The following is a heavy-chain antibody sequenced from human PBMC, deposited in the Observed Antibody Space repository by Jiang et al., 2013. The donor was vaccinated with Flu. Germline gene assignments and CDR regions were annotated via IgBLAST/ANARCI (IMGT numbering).Heavy chain of an antibody. CDR3: ARLQVVVAARLGGWFDP. D-gene: IGHD2-15*01. J-gene: IGHJ5*02. Sequence: VQLVESGPGLVKPSETLSLTCTVSGGSISSHYWSWIRQPPGKGLEWIGYIYYSGSTNYNPSLKSRVTISVDTSKNQFSLKLSSVTAADTAVYYCARLQVVVAARLGGWFDPWGPGNPGHRLL. CDR1: GGSISSHY. V-gene: IGHV4-59*11. CDR2: IYYSGST.